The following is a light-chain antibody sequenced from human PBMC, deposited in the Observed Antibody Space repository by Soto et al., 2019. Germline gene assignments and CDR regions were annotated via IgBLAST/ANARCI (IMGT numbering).Light chain of an antibody. CDR3: QKYDDAPLT. CDR2: AAS. J-gene: IGKJ4*01. Sequence: DIQMTQSPSSLSASVGDRVTITCRAGQDINIYLAWYQQKPGKVPKLLISAASTLQSGVPSRFSGSGSGTDFTLTISSLQPEDFATYYCQKYDDAPLTFGGGTKVEIK. CDR1: QDINIY. V-gene: IGKV1-27*01.